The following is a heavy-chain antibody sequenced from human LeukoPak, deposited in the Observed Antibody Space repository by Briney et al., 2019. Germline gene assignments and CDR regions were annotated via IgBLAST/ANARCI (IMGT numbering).Heavy chain of an antibody. D-gene: IGHD3-10*01. CDR1: GGSISSHY. V-gene: IGHV4-59*11. CDR3: ATVAVVRGVTFFDY. Sequence: SETLSLTCTVSGGSISSHYWSWIRQPPGKGLEWIGYIYYSGSTKFNPSLKSRVTISVDTSKNQVSLNLNSVTAADTAVYYCATVAVVRGVTFFDYWGQGTLVTVSS. CDR2: IYYSGST. J-gene: IGHJ4*02.